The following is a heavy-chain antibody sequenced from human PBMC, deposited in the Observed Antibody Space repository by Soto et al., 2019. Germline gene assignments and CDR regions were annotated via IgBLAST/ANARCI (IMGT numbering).Heavy chain of an antibody. V-gene: IGHV4-59*01. CDR1: GGSISSYY. CDR2: IYYSGST. CDR3: AREVWYFWSGYLSGWFDP. Sequence: SETLSLTCTVSGGSISSYYWSWIRQPPGKGLEWIGYIYYSGSTNYNPSLKSRVTISVDTSKNQFSLKLSSVTAADTAVYYCAREVWYFWSGYLSGWFDPWGQGTLVTVSS. J-gene: IGHJ5*02. D-gene: IGHD3-3*01.